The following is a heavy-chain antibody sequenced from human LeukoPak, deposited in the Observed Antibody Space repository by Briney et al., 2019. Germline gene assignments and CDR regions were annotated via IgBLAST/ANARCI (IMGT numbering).Heavy chain of an antibody. CDR2: IIPIFGTA. J-gene: IGHJ4*02. V-gene: IGHV1-69*13. Sequence: ASVKVSCKASGGTFSSYAISWVRQAPGQGLEWMGGIIPIFGTANYAQKFQGRVTITADESTSTAYMELSSLRSGDTAVYYCARASDYDFWSGYPTYYFDYWGQGTLVTVSS. CDR1: GGTFSSYA. CDR3: ARASDYDFWSGYPTYYFDY. D-gene: IGHD3-3*01.